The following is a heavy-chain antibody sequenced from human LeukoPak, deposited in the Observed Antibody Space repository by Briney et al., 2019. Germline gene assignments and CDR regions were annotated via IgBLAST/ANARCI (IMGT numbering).Heavy chain of an antibody. J-gene: IGHJ6*02. V-gene: IGHV3-23*01. CDR3: ANVFYYGMEV. CDR2: ISGSGDRT. D-gene: IGHD5/OR15-5a*01. Sequence: GGSLRLSCIASGFTFSNYGMSWVRQAPGKGLEWVSIISGSGDRTLHADSVKGRFTVSRDNVKNSLYLQMNSLRAEDTAVYYCANVFYYGMEVWGQGTTVTVSS. CDR1: GFTFSNYG.